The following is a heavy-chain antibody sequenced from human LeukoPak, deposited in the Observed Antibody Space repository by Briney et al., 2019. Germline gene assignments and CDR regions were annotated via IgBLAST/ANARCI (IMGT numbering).Heavy chain of an antibody. CDR2: IYHSGST. CDR3: ARVGYSSSWYVYYYGMDV. J-gene: IGHJ6*02. D-gene: IGHD6-13*01. V-gene: IGHV4-4*02. CDR1: GGSISSSNW. Sequence: SGPGLVKPSGTLSLTCAVSGGSISSSNWWSWVRQPPGKGLEWIGEIYHSGSTNYNPSLKSRVTISVDKSKNQFSLKLSSVTAADTAVYYCARVGYSSSWYVYYYGMDVWGQGTTVTVSS.